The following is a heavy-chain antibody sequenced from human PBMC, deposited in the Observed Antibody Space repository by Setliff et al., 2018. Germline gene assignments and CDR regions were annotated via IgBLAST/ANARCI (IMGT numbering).Heavy chain of an antibody. Sequence: ASVKVSCKTSGYTFTSYYMHWVRQAPGQGLEWMGLINPTGGSTSYAQKFQGRVTMTRDTSTSTVFMELSSLRSEDTAVYYCARDRNDNYESSGYYYAGGYMDVWGKGTTVTVS. CDR3: ARDRNDNYESSGYYYAGGYMDV. V-gene: IGHV1-46*01. D-gene: IGHD3-22*01. CDR2: INPTGGST. CDR1: GYTFTSYY. J-gene: IGHJ6*03.